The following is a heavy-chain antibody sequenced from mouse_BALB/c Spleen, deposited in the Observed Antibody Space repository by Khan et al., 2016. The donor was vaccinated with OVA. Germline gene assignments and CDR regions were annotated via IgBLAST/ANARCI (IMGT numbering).Heavy chain of an antibody. V-gene: IGHV5-15*02. Sequence: EVELVESGGGLVQPGGSRKLSCAASGFTFRDYGLAWVRQAPGKGPEWVAFISSLAYSIYYADTVTGRFTISRENAKNTLYLEMSSLRSEDTAMYYCAMSWAIDYWGQGTSVTVSS. CDR1: GFTFRDYG. CDR2: ISSLAYSI. J-gene: IGHJ4*01. CDR3: AMSWAIDY.